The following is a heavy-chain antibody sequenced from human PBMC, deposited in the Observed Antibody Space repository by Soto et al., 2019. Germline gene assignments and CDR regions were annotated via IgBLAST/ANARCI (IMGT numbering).Heavy chain of an antibody. D-gene: IGHD2-2*01. V-gene: IGHV3-23*01. CDR1: GFTFSNFA. CDR2: VSRSGGST. CDR3: ASDLNCDTTTCFWGVRFDS. J-gene: IGHJ5*01. Sequence: EVQLLESGGGLVQPGGSLRLSCAASGFTFSNFAMSWVRQAPGKGLEWVSAVSRSGGSTNYADSVKGRFAISRDNSKNTLYLQMDNLKGEDTAIYFCASDLNCDTTTCFWGVRFDSWGQGTLVTVSS.